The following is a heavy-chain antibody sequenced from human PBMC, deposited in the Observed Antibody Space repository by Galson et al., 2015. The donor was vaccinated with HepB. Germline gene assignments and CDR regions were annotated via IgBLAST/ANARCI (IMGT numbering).Heavy chain of an antibody. V-gene: IGHV1-69*10. CDR1: GCTFSSYA. CDR2: IIPILGIA. J-gene: IGHJ5*02. CDR3: ARDTILTGYYNWFDP. D-gene: IGHD3-9*01. Sequence: SVKVSCKASGCTFSSYAISWVRQAPGQGLEWMGGIIPILGIANYAQKFQGRVTITADKSTSTAYMELSSLRSEDTAVYYCARDTILTGYYNWFDPWGQGTLVTVSS.